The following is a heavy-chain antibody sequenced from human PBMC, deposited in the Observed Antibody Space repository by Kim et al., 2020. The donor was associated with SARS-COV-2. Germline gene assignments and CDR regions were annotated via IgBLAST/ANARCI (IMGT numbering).Heavy chain of an antibody. CDR2: INSDGSST. CDR1: GFTFSSYW. V-gene: IGHV3-74*01. D-gene: IGHD3-10*01. CDR3: ARGAPLWFGESFSGMDV. J-gene: IGHJ6*02. Sequence: GGSLRLSCAASGFTFSSYWMHWVRQAPGKGLVWVSRINSDGSSTSYADSVKGRFTISRDNAKNTLYLQMNSLRAEDTAVYYCARGAPLWFGESFSGMDVWGQGTTVTVSS.